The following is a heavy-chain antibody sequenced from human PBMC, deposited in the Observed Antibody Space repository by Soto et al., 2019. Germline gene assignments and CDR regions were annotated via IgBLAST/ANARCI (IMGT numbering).Heavy chain of an antibody. CDR3: ARETLSSGWYASYYYYYGMDV. D-gene: IGHD6-19*01. CDR1: GGSISSYY. V-gene: IGHV4-4*07. Sequence: SETLSFTFTVSGGSISSYYWTWIRQPAGKGLEWVGRIYTSLSTTYNPSLKSRVTMSVDTSKNQFSLKLRSVTAADTAVYYCARETLSSGWYASYYYYYGMDVWGQGTTVTVSS. J-gene: IGHJ6*02. CDR2: IYTSLST.